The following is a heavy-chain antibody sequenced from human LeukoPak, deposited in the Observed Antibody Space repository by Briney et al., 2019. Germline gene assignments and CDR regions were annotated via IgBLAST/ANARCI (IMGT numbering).Heavy chain of an antibody. V-gene: IGHV3-64D*06. CDR2: ISSNGGST. Sequence: SGGSLRLSCSASGFTFSSYAMHWVRQAPGKGLEYVSAISSNGGSTYYADSVKGRFTISRDNSKNTLYLQMSSLRAEDTAVYYCVKDYYGSGSQLDYWGQGTLVTVSS. CDR1: GFTFSSYA. J-gene: IGHJ4*02. CDR3: VKDYYGSGSQLDY. D-gene: IGHD3-10*01.